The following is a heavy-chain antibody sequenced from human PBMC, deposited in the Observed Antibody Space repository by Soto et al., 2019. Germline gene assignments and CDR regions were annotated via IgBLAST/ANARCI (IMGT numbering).Heavy chain of an antibody. Sequence: TLSLTSSVSADSISSVDGFCAWIRHPPGQGLEYIGYIYKSATTYYNPSFESRVAISLDTSKSQFSLNVTSVTAADTAVYFCARGRYCLTGRCFPNWFDSWGQGTLVTVSS. CDR2: IYKSATT. CDR1: ADSISSVDGF. J-gene: IGHJ5*01. CDR3: ARGRYCLTGRCFPNWFDS. V-gene: IGHV4-30-4*01. D-gene: IGHD2-15*01.